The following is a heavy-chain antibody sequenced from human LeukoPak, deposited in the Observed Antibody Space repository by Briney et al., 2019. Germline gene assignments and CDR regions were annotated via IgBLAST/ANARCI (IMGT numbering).Heavy chain of an antibody. D-gene: IGHD7-27*01. Sequence: GGSLRLSCAASGFTVSTNYMSWVRQAPGKGLEWVSVIYSGGSTYYADSVKGRFTVSRDNSKNTLYLQMNSLRAEDTAVYYCAKDGGLWVSAHWGDSWGRGTLVTVSS. CDR1: GFTVSTNY. J-gene: IGHJ4*02. CDR3: AKDGGLWVSAHWGDS. CDR2: IYSGGST. V-gene: IGHV3-53*01.